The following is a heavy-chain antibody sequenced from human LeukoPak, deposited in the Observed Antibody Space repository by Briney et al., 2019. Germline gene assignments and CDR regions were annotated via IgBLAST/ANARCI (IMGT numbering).Heavy chain of an antibody. CDR1: DGSFSGYY. D-gene: IGHD3-10*01. CDR2: INHSGST. Sequence: SETLSLTCAVYDGSFSGYYWSWIRQPPGKRLEWIGEINHSGSTNYNPSLKSRVTISVDTSKNQFSLKLSSVTAADTAVYYCARGFSHGALDYWGQGTLVTVSS. J-gene: IGHJ4*02. V-gene: IGHV4-34*01. CDR3: ARGFSHGALDY.